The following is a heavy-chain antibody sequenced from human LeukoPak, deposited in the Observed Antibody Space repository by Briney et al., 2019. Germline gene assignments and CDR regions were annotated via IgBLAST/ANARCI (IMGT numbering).Heavy chain of an antibody. Sequence: GGSLRLSCAASEFTLSSYGMHWVRQAPGKGLEWVAVISYDGSNKYYADSVKGRFTISRDNSKNTLYLQMNRLRAEDTAVYYCAKDRGDHYDILTGYPGDYYYYGMDVWGQGTTVTVSS. CDR3: AKDRGDHYDILTGYPGDYYYYGMDV. CDR1: EFTLSSYG. V-gene: IGHV3-30*18. J-gene: IGHJ6*02. D-gene: IGHD3-9*01. CDR2: ISYDGSNK.